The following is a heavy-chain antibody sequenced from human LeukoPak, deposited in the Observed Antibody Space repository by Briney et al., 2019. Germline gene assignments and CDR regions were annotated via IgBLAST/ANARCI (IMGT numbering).Heavy chain of an antibody. D-gene: IGHD1-26*01. CDR2: IYYSGST. Sequence: SETLSLTCTVSGGSISSSSYYWGWIRQPPGKGLEWIGSIYYSGSTYYNPSLKSRVTISVDTSKNQFSLKLSSVTAADTAVYYCARQGGSYSPLRYWGQGTLVTVSS. J-gene: IGHJ4*02. CDR1: GGSISSSSYY. CDR3: ARQGGSYSPLRY. V-gene: IGHV4-39*01.